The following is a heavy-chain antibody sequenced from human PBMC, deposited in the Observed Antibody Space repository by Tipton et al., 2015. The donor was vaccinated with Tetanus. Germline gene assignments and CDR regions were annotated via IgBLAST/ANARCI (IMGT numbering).Heavy chain of an antibody. J-gene: IGHJ5*01. Sequence: SLRLSCAGSGFSFNNFGMNWVRQAPGKGLEWVSYISYSSTSKYYADSVKGRFAISRDNAKNSLYLQMNTLRDDDTAVYYCARRGEARANWFDSWGQGTLVTASS. D-gene: IGHD2-21*01. CDR2: ISYSSTSK. CDR3: ARRGEARANWFDS. V-gene: IGHV3-48*02. CDR1: GFSFNNFG.